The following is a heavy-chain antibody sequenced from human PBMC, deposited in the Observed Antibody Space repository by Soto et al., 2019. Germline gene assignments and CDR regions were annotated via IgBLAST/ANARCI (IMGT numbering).Heavy chain of an antibody. J-gene: IGHJ4*02. Sequence: QVQLVQSGAEVKKPGASVKVSCKASGYTFTSYYMHWVQQAPGQGLEWMGIINPSGGSTSYAQKFQGRVTMTRDTSTSTVYMELSSLRSEDTAVYYCAREGQWEIGVDYWGQGTLVTVSS. CDR1: GYTFTSYY. V-gene: IGHV1-46*01. D-gene: IGHD1-26*01. CDR3: AREGQWEIGVDY. CDR2: INPSGGST.